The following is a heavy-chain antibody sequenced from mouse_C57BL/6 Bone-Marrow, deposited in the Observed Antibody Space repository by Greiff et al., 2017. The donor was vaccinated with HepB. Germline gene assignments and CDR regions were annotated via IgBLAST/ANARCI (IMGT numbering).Heavy chain of an antibody. D-gene: IGHD4-1*01. V-gene: IGHV5-4*01. CDR2: ISDGGSYT. CDR3: ARDREEETGVDY. CDR1: GFTFSSYA. Sequence: EVKLMESGGGLVKPGGSLKLSCAASGFTFSSYAMSWVRQTPEKRLEWVATISDGGSYTYYPDNVKGGFTISRDNAKNNLYLQMSHLKSEDTAMYYCARDREEETGVDYWGQGTTLTVSS. J-gene: IGHJ2*01.